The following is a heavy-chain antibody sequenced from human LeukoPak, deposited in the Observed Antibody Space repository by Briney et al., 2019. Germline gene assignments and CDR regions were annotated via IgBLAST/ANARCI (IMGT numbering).Heavy chain of an antibody. J-gene: IGHJ4*02. CDR1: GFTFSNAW. V-gene: IGHV3-15*01. D-gene: IGHD3-10*01. CDR3: TLWFGES. Sequence: GGSLRLSCAASGFTFSNAWMSWVRQAPGKGLEWVGRIKSKTGGGTTDYTAPVKGRFTISRDDSKNTLYLQMNSLRTEDTALYYCTLWFGESWGQGTLVTVSS. CDR2: IKSKTGGGTT.